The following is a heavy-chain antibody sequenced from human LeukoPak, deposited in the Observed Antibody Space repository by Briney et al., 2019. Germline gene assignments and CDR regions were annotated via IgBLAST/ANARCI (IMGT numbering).Heavy chain of an antibody. V-gene: IGHV1-46*01. D-gene: IGHD6-19*01. CDR2: INPSGGST. CDR1: GYTFTSDY. Sequence: ASVKVSCKASGYTFTSDYMHWVRQAPGQGLEWMGIINPSGGSTSYAQKFQGRDTMTRDTSTSTVYMELSSLRSEDTAVYYCARINIAVAGPFDYWGQGTLVTVSS. J-gene: IGHJ4*02. CDR3: ARINIAVAGPFDY.